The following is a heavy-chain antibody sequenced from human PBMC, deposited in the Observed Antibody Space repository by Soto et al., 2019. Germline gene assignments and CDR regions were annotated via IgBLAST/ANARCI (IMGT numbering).Heavy chain of an antibody. J-gene: IGHJ6*02. CDR2: SSYGGSNK. D-gene: IGHD4-17*01. CDR3: AKGPLRFPAYGDYADYSYGMDV. V-gene: IGHV3-30*18. Sequence: PDKGLEWVAISSYGGSNKYYGDSVQGRFTISRDNSRDTLYLQMNNLRDEDTAVYYCAKGPLRFPAYGDYADYSYGMDVWGQGTTVTVSS.